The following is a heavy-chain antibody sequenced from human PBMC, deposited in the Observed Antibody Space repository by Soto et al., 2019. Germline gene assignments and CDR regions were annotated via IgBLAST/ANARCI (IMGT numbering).Heavy chain of an antibody. CDR2: FDPEDGET. CDR1: GYTLTELS. V-gene: IGHV1-24*01. CDR3: ATDSYYDILTGYRAPHDAFDI. J-gene: IGHJ3*02. Sequence: ASVKVSCKVSGYTLTELSMHWVRQAPGKGLEWMGGFDPEDGETIYAQKFQGRVTMTEDTSTDTAYMEPSSLRSEDTAVYYCATDSYYDILTGYRAPHDAFDIWGQGTMVTVSS. D-gene: IGHD3-9*01.